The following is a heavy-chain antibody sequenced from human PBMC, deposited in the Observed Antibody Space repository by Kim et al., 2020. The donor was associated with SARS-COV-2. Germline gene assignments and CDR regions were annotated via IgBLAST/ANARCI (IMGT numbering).Heavy chain of an antibody. J-gene: IGHJ4*02. D-gene: IGHD5-12*01. CDR3: ARLRDGYDKRYFDY. Sequence: SETLSLTCTVPDDSINTYYWSWIRQPPGKGLEWIGYGYYSGSTSYNPSLRGRVTISVETSKNQFSLKLSSVTAADTAVYFCARLRDGYDKRYFDYWGQGTLVTVSS. V-gene: IGHV4-59*12. CDR1: DDSINTYY. CDR2: GYYSGST.